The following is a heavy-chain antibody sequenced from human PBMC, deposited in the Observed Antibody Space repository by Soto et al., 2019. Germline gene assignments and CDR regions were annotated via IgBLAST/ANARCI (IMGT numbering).Heavy chain of an antibody. V-gene: IGHV4-31*03. CDR2: IYYSGST. CDR3: ARFAAGYCGGDCFDY. CDR1: GGSISSGGYY. J-gene: IGHJ4*02. D-gene: IGHD2-15*01. Sequence: SETLSLTCTVSGGSISSGGYYWSWIRQHPGKGLEWIGYIYYSGSTYYNPSLKSRVTISVDTSKNQFSLKLSPVTAADTAVYYCARFAAGYCGGDCFDYWGQGTLVIVSS.